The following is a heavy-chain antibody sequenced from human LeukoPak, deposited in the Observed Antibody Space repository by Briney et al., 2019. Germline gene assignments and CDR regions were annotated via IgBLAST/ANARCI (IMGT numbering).Heavy chain of an antibody. CDR3: ARVRDTYYYDSSGAGFPDAFDI. D-gene: IGHD3-22*01. CDR1: GFTVSSNY. Sequence: PGGSLRLSCAASGFTVSSNYMSWVRQAPGKGLEWVSVIYSGGSTYYADSVKGRFTISRDNSKNTLYLQMNSLRAEDTAVYYCARVRDTYYYDSSGAGFPDAFDIWGQGTMVTVSS. V-gene: IGHV3-53*01. J-gene: IGHJ3*02. CDR2: IYSGGST.